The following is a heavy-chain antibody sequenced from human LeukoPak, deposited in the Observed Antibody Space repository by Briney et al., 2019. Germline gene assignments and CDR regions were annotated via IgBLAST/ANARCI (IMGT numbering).Heavy chain of an antibody. Sequence: PGGSLRLSCAASGFTLSSYGMHWVRQAPGKGLEWVAVIWYDGSNKYYADSVKGRFTISRDNSKNTLYLQMNSLRAEDTAVYYCAREARIAVAGTLDYWGQGTLVTVSS. V-gene: IGHV3-33*01. CDR1: GFTLSSYG. CDR3: AREARIAVAGTLDY. J-gene: IGHJ4*02. CDR2: IWYDGSNK. D-gene: IGHD6-19*01.